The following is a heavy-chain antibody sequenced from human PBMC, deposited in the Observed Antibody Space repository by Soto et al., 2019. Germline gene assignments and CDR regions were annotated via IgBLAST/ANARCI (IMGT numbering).Heavy chain of an antibody. V-gene: IGHV1-69*02. CDR1: GGSFSSYT. D-gene: IGHD3-22*01. CDR3: ARGPYYYDRSSYYCY. CDR2: IIPMSDIT. Sequence: SVKVSCKASGGSFSSYTISWVRQAPGRGLEWMGRIIPMSDITNYAQKYQGRVTINADKSTNTAHMEMSSLTSEDTAVYYCARGPYYYDRSSYYCYWGQGTLVTVPS. J-gene: IGHJ4*01.